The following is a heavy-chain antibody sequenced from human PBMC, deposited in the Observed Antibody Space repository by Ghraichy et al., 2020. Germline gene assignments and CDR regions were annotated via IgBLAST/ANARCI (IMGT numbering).Heavy chain of an antibody. CDR3: SRPGFGELQNAFDV. CDR2: IRTKPNNYAT. J-gene: IGHJ3*01. D-gene: IGHD3-10*01. V-gene: IGHV3-73*01. CDR1: GFIFSEFA. Sequence: GESLNISCAASGFIFSEFAMYWVRQAPGKGLECIGRIRTKPNNYATTYAASGKGRFTISRDDSKNTMYLQMKSLKTEDTAVYYCSRPGFGELQNAFDVWGHGTIVTVSS.